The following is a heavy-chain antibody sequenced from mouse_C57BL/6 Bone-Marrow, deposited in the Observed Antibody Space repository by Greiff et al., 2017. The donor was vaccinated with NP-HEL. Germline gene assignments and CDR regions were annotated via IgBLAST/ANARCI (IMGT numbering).Heavy chain of an antibody. V-gene: IGHV1-7*01. D-gene: IGHD1-1*01. CDR3: ARSRYYGSSYRDY. CDR2: INTSSGYT. Sequence: QVQLKQSGAELAKPGASVKLSCKASGYTFTSYWMHWVKQRPGQGLEWIGYINTSSGYTKYNQKFKDKATLTEDKSSSTAYMQLSILTYDDSAVYYCARSRYYGSSYRDYWGQGTTLTVSS. J-gene: IGHJ2*01. CDR1: GYTFTSYW.